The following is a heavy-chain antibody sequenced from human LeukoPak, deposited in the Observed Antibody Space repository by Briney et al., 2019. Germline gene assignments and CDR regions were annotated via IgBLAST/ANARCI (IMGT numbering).Heavy chain of an antibody. CDR1: GGTFSSYA. J-gene: IGHJ5*02. CDR2: IIPILGIA. CDR3: ARGRGYYYDSSGYYEFDP. V-gene: IGHV1-69*04. D-gene: IGHD3-22*01. Sequence: ASVKVSCKASGGTFSSYAISWVRQAPGQGLEWMGRIIPILGIANYAQKFQGRVTITADKSTSTAYMELSSLRSKDTAVYYCARGRGYYYDSSGYYEFDPWGQGTLVTVSS.